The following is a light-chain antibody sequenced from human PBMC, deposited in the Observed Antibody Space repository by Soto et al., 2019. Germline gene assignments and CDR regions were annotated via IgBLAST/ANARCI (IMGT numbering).Light chain of an antibody. CDR2: AVS. V-gene: IGKV3-20*01. J-gene: IGKJ5*01. CDR1: QSVNSDY. CDR3: QQYDKSSRYT. Sequence: ESVLTQSPDTLSLSPGDRATLSCRASQSVNSDYFAWYQQKPGQTPRLLIYAVSTRAAGIPDRFSGSGSGTTFTLTISRLEPEDFAVYYCQQYDKSSRYTFGQGTRLEIK.